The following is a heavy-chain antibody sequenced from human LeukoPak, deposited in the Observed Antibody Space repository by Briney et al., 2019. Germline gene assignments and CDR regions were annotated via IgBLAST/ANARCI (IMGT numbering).Heavy chain of an antibody. Sequence: GGSLRLSCAASGFTFSSYDMHWVRQATGKGLEWVSAIGTAGDTYYPGSVKGRFTISRENAKNSLYLQMNSLRAGDTAVYYCARESSVGAIDYWGQGTQVTVSS. J-gene: IGHJ4*02. CDR3: ARESSVGAIDY. CDR1: GFTFSSYD. V-gene: IGHV3-13*01. CDR2: IGTAGDT. D-gene: IGHD1-26*01.